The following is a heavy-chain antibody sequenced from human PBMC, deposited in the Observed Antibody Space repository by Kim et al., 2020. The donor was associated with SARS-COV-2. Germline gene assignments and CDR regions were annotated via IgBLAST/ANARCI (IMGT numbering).Heavy chain of an antibody. V-gene: IGHV3-23*01. CDR1: GFTFSTSV. D-gene: IGHD6-13*01. Sequence: GGSLRLSCAASGFTFSTSVMSWVRQAPGKGLEWVSAITGGGTSTYYADSVKGRFTISRDNSKNTLYLQMSSLNAEDTAIYYCAHYSRSWCNWGQGTLVTVSS. CDR2: ITGGGTST. CDR3: AHYSRSWCN. J-gene: IGHJ4*02.